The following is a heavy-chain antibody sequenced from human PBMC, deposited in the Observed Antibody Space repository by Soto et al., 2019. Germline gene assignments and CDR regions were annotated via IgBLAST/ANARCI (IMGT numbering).Heavy chain of an antibody. V-gene: IGHV3-30-3*01. CDR1: GFTFSSYA. CDR3: ARETRCSGGSCYYYYYGMDV. CDR2: ISYDGSNK. Sequence: QVQLVESGGGVVQPGRSLRLSCAASGFTFSSYAMHWVRQAPGKGLEWVAVISYDGSNKYYADSVKGRFTISRDNSKNTLYLQMNSLRAEDTAVYYCARETRCSGGSCYYYYYGMDVLGQGTTVTVSS. D-gene: IGHD2-15*01. J-gene: IGHJ6*02.